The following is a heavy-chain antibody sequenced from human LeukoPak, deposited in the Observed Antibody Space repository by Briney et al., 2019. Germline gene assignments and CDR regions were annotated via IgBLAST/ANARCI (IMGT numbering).Heavy chain of an antibody. CDR3: ARAGVGSGGYID. CDR1: GFTFSIYA. D-gene: IGHD5-12*01. V-gene: IGHV3-66*01. Sequence: GGSLRLSCAASGFTFSIYAMSWVRQAPGKGLEWVSVIYSGGFTYYADSVKGRFTISRDNAKNTLYLQMNSLRAEDTAVYYCARAGVGSGGYIDWGQGTLVTVSS. J-gene: IGHJ4*02. CDR2: IYSGGFT.